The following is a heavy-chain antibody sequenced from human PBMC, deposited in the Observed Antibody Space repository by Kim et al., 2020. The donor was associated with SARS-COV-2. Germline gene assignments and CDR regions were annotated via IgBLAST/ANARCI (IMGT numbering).Heavy chain of an antibody. J-gene: IGHJ5*02. Sequence: YSPSFQGHVTISADKSISTAYLQWSSLKASDTAMYYCARGYGSGENWFDPWGQGTLVTVSS. V-gene: IGHV5-10-1*01. CDR3: ARGYGSGENWFDP. D-gene: IGHD3-10*01.